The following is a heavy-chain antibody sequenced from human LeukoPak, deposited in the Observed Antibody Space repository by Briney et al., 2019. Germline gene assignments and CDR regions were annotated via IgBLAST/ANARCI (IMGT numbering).Heavy chain of an antibody. Sequence: GGSLRLSCAASGFTFSSYAMHWVRQAPGKGLEWVSAISGSGGSTYYADSVKGRFTISRDNSKNTLYLQMNSLRAEDTAVYYCAKDEATYYDFWSGYYGGGVFDYWGQGTLVTVSS. J-gene: IGHJ4*02. CDR2: ISGSGGST. CDR1: GFTFSSYA. D-gene: IGHD3-3*01. V-gene: IGHV3-23*01. CDR3: AKDEATYYDFWSGYYGGGVFDY.